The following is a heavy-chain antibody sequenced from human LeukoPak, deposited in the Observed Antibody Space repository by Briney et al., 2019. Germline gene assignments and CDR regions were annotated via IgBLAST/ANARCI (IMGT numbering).Heavy chain of an antibody. V-gene: IGHV1-24*01. CDR1: GYTLTELS. Sequence: ASVKVSCKVSGYTLTELSMHWVRQAPGKGLEWMGGFDPEDGETIYAQKFQGRVTMTEDTSTDTAYMALSSLRSEDTAVYYCATPSLSSWYFFDYWGQGTLVTVSS. CDR3: ATPSLSSWYFFDY. J-gene: IGHJ4*02. D-gene: IGHD6-13*01. CDR2: FDPEDGET.